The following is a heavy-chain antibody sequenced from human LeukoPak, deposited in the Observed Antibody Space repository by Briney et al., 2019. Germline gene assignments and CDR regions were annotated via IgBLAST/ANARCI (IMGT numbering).Heavy chain of an antibody. CDR2: IYTSGST. J-gene: IGHJ3*02. D-gene: IGHD6-13*01. CDR3: AGRIAASDAFDI. V-gene: IGHV4-4*07. Sequence: SETLSLSCTVSGGSISTYYWSWIRQPPGKGLEWIGRIYTSGSTNYNPSLKSRVTMSVDTSKNQFSLKLSSVTAADTAVYYCAGRIAASDAFDIWGQGTMVTVSS. CDR1: GGSISTYY.